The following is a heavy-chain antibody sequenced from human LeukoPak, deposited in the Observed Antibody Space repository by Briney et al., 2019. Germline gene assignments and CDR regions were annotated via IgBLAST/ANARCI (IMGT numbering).Heavy chain of an antibody. D-gene: IGHD2-2*01. J-gene: IGHJ4*02. CDR3: AREEPAAMVIDY. Sequence: SETLSLTCTVSGGSISSYYWSWIRQPPGKGLERMGYIYYSGGTNYNPSLKSRVTISVDTSKIQFSLKLSSVTAADTAVYYCAREEPAAMVIDYWGQGTLVTVSS. V-gene: IGHV4-59*01. CDR2: IYYSGGT. CDR1: GGSISSYY.